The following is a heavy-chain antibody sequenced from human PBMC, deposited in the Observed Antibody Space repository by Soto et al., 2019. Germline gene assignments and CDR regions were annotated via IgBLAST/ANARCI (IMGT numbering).Heavy chain of an antibody. J-gene: IGHJ4*02. CDR2: IGPESGAT. D-gene: IGHD1-26*01. V-gene: IGHV1-2*02. CDR1: GYSFTGHY. Sequence: SVKVSCKASGYSFTGHYIHLVRQAPEGGPEWMGEIGPESGATRYAQKFQGRVTMTMDTSITTVYMELNNLRPDDTAIYYCGRGRSGQIVVFYWGQGTPVTVSS. CDR3: GRGRSGQIVVFY.